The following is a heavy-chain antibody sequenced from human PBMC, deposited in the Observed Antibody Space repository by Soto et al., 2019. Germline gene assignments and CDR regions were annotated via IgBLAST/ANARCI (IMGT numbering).Heavy chain of an antibody. J-gene: IGHJ5*02. Sequence: PSETLSLTCTISNGSIVSYYWTWSRQPPGKGLEWIGHIYYSGSTNYNPSLKSRLTLSLDTSKNQFSLKLTPVTAADTAVYYCARVGRLITAAGLLDAWGQGTLVTVSS. CDR2: IYYSGST. V-gene: IGHV4-59*01. D-gene: IGHD6-13*01. CDR3: ARVGRLITAAGLLDA. CDR1: NGSIVSYY.